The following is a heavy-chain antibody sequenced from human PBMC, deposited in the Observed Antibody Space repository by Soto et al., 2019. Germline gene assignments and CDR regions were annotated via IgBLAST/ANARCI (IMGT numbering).Heavy chain of an antibody. CDR1: GFTFSSYS. D-gene: IGHD3-22*01. V-gene: IGHV3-21*01. J-gene: IGHJ4*02. Sequence: GGSLRRSCAASGFTFSSYSMNWVRQAPGKGLEWGSSISSSSGYIYYAGSVKGRFTISRDNAKNSLYLQMNSRRAEDTAVYYCARDATFLYYYDSSVGGYWGQGTLVTVSS. CDR2: ISSSSGYI. CDR3: ARDATFLYYYDSSVGGY.